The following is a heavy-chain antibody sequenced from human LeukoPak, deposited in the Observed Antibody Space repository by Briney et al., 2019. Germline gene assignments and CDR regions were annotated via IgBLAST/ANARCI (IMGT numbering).Heavy chain of an antibody. V-gene: IGHV4-4*07. Sequence: PSETLSLTCTVSGGSISSYYWSWIRQPAGKGLEWIGRVYTSGSTNYNPSLKRRVTMSVDTSKNQFSLKLSSVTAADTAMYYCARNGAATDPFDYWGQGALVTVSS. CDR1: GGSISSYY. CDR2: VYTSGST. CDR3: ARNGAATDPFDY. D-gene: IGHD6-13*01. J-gene: IGHJ4*02.